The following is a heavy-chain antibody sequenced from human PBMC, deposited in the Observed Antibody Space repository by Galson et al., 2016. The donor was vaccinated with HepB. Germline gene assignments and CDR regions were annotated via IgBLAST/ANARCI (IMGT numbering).Heavy chain of an antibody. J-gene: IGHJ3*02. CDR3: ARLTTEDAFDI. D-gene: IGHD1-14*01. CDR2: ISPIFGTA. CDR1: GGTFRSYE. Sequence: PVKVSCKASGGTFRSYEISWVRQAPGQGLEWMGGISPIFGTANYTQKFQGRVTLTADESTSTAYMELSSLRSEDTAVYYCARLTTEDAFDIWGQGTMVTVSS. V-gene: IGHV1-69*13.